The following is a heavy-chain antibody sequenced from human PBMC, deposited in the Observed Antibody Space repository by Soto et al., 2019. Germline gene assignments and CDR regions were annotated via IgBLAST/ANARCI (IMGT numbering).Heavy chain of an antibody. CDR3: VKDMAPGPPPARPDY. CDR2: ISSNGGST. J-gene: IGHJ4*02. V-gene: IGHV3-64D*06. D-gene: IGHD6-6*01. CDR1: GFTFSSYA. Sequence: SGGSLRLSCSASGFTFSSYAMHWVRQAPGKGLEYVSAISSNGGSTYYADSVKGRFTISRDNSKSTLYLQMSSLRAEDTAVYYCVKDMAPGPPPARPDYWGQGTLVTVSS.